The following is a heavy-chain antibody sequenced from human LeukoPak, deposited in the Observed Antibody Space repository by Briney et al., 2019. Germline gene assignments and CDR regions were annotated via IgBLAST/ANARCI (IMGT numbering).Heavy chain of an antibody. CDR2: INPNSGGT. Sequence: ASVKVSCKASGYTFTGYYMHWVRQAPGQGLEWMGWINPNSGGTNYAQKFQGRVTMTRDTSISTAYMELSRLRSDDTAVYYCARVVSCSSTSCYYYYYMDVWGKGTTVTISS. V-gene: IGHV1-2*02. CDR1: GYTFTGYY. D-gene: IGHD2-2*01. J-gene: IGHJ6*03. CDR3: ARVVSCSSTSCYYYYYMDV.